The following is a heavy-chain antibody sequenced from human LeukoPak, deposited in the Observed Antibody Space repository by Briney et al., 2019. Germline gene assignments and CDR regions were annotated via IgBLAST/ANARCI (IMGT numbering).Heavy chain of an antibody. CDR1: GGTFSSYA. D-gene: IGHD4-17*01. CDR2: IIPILGIA. J-gene: IGHJ4*02. CDR3: ARFPDDYGEDY. Sequence: SVKVSCKASGGTFSSYAISWVRQAPGQGLEWMGRIIPILGIANYAQKFQGRVTITADKSTSTAYMELSSLRSEGTAVYYCARFPDDYGEDYWGQGTLVTVSS. V-gene: IGHV1-69*04.